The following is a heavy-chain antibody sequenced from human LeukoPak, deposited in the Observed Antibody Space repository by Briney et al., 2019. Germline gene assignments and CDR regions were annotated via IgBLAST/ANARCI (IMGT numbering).Heavy chain of an antibody. D-gene: IGHD3-3*01. J-gene: IGHJ6*02. V-gene: IGHV3-74*01. Sequence: GGFLRLSCAASGFTFSSYWMHWVRQAPGKGLVWVSRINSDGSSTSYADSVKGRFTISRDNAKNTLYLQMNSLRAEDTAVYYCARAPLKYYDFWSGYFDYYYYGMDVWGQGTTVTVSS. CDR3: ARAPLKYYDFWSGYFDYYYYGMDV. CDR1: GFTFSSYW. CDR2: INSDGSST.